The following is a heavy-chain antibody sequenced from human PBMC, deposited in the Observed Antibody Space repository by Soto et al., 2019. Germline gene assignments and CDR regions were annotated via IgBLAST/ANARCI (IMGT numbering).Heavy chain of an antibody. CDR1: GYTFTSYG. CDR3: ARGRMNWNYVTVAYY. Sequence: VKVSCKASGYTFTSYGISWVRQAPGQGLEWMGWISAYNGNTNYAQKLQGRVTMTTDTSTSTAYMELRSLRSDDTAVYYCARGRMNWNYVTVAYYWGQGTLVTVSS. D-gene: IGHD1-7*01. V-gene: IGHV1-18*04. CDR2: ISAYNGNT. J-gene: IGHJ4*02.